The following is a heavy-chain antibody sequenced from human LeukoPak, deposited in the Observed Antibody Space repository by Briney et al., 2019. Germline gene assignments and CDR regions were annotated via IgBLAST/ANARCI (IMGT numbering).Heavy chain of an antibody. V-gene: IGHV3-48*03. CDR1: GFTFSSYE. CDR3: AKVRTEYSSGWYVFGGYFDY. D-gene: IGHD6-19*01. Sequence: GGSLRLSCAASGFTFSSYEMNWVRQAPGKGLEWVSYISSSGSTIYYADSVKGRFTISRDNSKNTLYLQMNSLRAEDTAVYYCAKVRTEYSSGWYVFGGYFDYWGQGTLVTVSS. J-gene: IGHJ4*02. CDR2: ISSSGSTI.